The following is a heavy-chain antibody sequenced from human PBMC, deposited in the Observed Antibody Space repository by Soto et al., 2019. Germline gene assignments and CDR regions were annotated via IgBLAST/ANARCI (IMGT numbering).Heavy chain of an antibody. CDR2: IYSGGST. J-gene: IGHJ4*02. V-gene: IGHV3-66*01. CDR1: GFTVSSNY. Sequence: GGSLRLSCAASGFTVSSNYMSWVRQAPGKGLEWVSVIYSGGSTYYADSVKGRFTISRDNSKNTLYLQMNSLRAEDTAVYYCARGSFDFWSGYGFDYWGQGTLVTVSS. CDR3: ARGSFDFWSGYGFDY. D-gene: IGHD3-3*01.